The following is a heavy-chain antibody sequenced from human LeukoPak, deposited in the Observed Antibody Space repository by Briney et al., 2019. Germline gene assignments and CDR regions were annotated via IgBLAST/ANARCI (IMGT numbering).Heavy chain of an antibody. D-gene: IGHD3-22*01. CDR2: IYSGGST. CDR3: ARDLTFVSPDSSGYRTEYFQH. V-gene: IGHV3-53*01. J-gene: IGHJ1*01. CDR1: GFTVSSNY. Sequence: PGGSLRLSCAASGFTVSSNYMSWVRQAPGKGLEWVSVIYSGGSTYYADSVKGRFTISRDNSKNTLYLQMNSLRAEDTAVYYCARDLTFVSPDSSGYRTEYFQHWGQGTLVTVSS.